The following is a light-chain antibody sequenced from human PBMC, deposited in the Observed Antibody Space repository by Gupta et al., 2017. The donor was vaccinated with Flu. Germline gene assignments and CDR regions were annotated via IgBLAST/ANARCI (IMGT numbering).Light chain of an antibody. CDR3: QSYDSSLSV. CDR1: SSNIGAGYD. Sequence: QSVLTQPPSVSGAPGQRVTISCTGSSSNIGAGYDVHWYQQLPGTPPKLLIYGNSNRPSGVPDRFSGSKSGTSASLAITGLQAEDEADYYCQSYDSSLSVFGTGTKVTVL. J-gene: IGLJ1*01. CDR2: GNS. V-gene: IGLV1-40*01.